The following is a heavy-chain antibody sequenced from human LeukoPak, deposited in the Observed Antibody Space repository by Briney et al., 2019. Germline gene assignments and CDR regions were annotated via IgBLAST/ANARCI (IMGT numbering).Heavy chain of an antibody. D-gene: IGHD3-10*01. J-gene: IGHJ6*03. CDR3: ARHPGDYCDYMDV. V-gene: IGHV4-39*01. Sequence: PSETLSLTCTVSGGSISSTNYYWGWIRQPPGKGLEWIGSIYYSGSTYYNPSLKSRVTISVDTSKNQFSLKLSSVTAADTAVYYCARHPGDYCDYMDVWGKGTTATVSS. CDR1: GGSISSTNYY. CDR2: IYYSGST.